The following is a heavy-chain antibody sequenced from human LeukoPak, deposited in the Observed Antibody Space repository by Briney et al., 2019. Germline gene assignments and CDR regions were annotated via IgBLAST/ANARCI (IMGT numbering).Heavy chain of an antibody. CDR3: TTSSGYGYLYGY. Sequence: PGGSLRLSCAAPGFTFNNAWMNWVRQAPGKGLEWVGRIKSKSDGGTTDYAAPVKGRFTISRDDSKSTLFLQMNSLRSEDTAVYYCTTSSGYGYLYGYWGQGTLVTVSS. CDR2: IKSKSDGGTT. V-gene: IGHV3-15*01. D-gene: IGHD5-12*01. CDR1: GFTFNNAW. J-gene: IGHJ4*02.